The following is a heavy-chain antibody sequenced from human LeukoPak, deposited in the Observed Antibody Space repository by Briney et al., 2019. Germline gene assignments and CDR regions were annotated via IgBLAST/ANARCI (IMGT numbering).Heavy chain of an antibody. Sequence: ASVKVSCKASGYTFTGYYIHWVRQAPGQGLEWMGWINPNNGATNYAQKFQGRIAMTRDTSITTAYMELSSLRSDDTAMYYCARSPIFYDSTDDAFDIWGQGTMVTVSS. CDR2: INPNNGAT. CDR3: ARSPIFYDSTDDAFDI. V-gene: IGHV1-2*02. D-gene: IGHD3-22*01. CDR1: GYTFTGYY. J-gene: IGHJ3*02.